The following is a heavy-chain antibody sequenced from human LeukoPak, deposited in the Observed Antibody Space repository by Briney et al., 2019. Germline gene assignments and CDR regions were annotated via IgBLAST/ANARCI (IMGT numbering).Heavy chain of an antibody. CDR2: TYYRSKWYS. CDR3: ARDVGPRGWYTFDY. V-gene: IGHV6-1*01. D-gene: IGHD6-19*01. Sequence: SQTLSLTCAISGDSVSSNNGAWNWIRQSPSRGLEWLGRTYYRSKWYSDYAGSVQGRITISPDTSKNQFSLQLYSVTPEDAAVYYWARDVGPRGWYTFDYWGRGTLVTVS. J-gene: IGHJ4*02. CDR1: GDSVSSNNGA.